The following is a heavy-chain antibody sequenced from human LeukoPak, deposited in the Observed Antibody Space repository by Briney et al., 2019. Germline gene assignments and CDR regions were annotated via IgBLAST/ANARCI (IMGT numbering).Heavy chain of an antibody. D-gene: IGHD1-26*01. J-gene: IGHJ4*02. CDR1: GFTFSNYA. CDR2: ISISGSST. V-gene: IGHV3-23*01. CDR3: AKGRKWELPFDS. Sequence: HPGGSLRLSCAASGFTFSNYAMSWVRQAPGKGLEWVSAISISGSSTYYADSGKGRFTISRDNSKTTLYMQMNSLRAEDTAIYYCAKGRKWELPFDSWGQGTLVAVSS.